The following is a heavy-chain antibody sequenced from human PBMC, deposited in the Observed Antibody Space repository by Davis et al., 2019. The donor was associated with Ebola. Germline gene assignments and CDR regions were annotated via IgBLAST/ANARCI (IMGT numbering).Heavy chain of an antibody. Sequence: GESLKISCAASGFTFSSYSMNWVRQAPGKGLEWVPSISSSSSYIYYADSVKGRFTISRDNAKNSLYLQMNSLRAEDTAVYYCASFQLVRLQESFDYWGQGTLVTVSS. D-gene: IGHD6-6*01. J-gene: IGHJ4*02. CDR1: GFTFSSYS. CDR2: ISSSSSYI. V-gene: IGHV3-21*01. CDR3: ASFQLVRLQESFDY.